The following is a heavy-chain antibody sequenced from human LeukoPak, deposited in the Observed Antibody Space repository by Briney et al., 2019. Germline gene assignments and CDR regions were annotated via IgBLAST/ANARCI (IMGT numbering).Heavy chain of an antibody. Sequence: ASVKVSCKASGYTFTSYDINWVRQATGQGLEGRGWMNPNSGNTGYAQKFQGRVTMTRNTSISTAYMELSSLRSEDTAVYYCARGVYYGSGSYKDYWGQGTLVTVSS. J-gene: IGHJ4*02. V-gene: IGHV1-8*01. D-gene: IGHD3-10*01. CDR1: GYTFTSYD. CDR2: MNPNSGNT. CDR3: ARGVYYGSGSYKDY.